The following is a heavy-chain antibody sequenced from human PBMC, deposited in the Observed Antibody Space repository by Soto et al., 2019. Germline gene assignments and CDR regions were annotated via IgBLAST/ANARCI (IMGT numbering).Heavy chain of an antibody. CDR1: GGTFSSYT. CDR2: IIPILGRA. Sequence: GASVKVSCKASGGTFSSYTISWVRQAPGQGLEWMGRIIPILGRANYAQKFQGRVTITADTSTSTAYMELSNLRSEDTAIYFCSRGGTIAPRREDSFDFWGHGTLVTVSS. J-gene: IGHJ4*01. D-gene: IGHD6-6*01. CDR3: SRGGTIAPRREDSFDF. V-gene: IGHV1-69*08.